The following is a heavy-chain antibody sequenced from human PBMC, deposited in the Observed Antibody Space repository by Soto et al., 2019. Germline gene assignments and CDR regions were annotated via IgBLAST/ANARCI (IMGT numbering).Heavy chain of an antibody. CDR2: IYYSGST. J-gene: IGHJ6*02. V-gene: IGHV4-31*03. Sequence: PSETLSLTCTVSGGSISSGGYYWSWIRQHPGKGLEWIGYIYYSGSTYYNPSLKSRVTISVDTSKNQFSLKLSSVTAADTAMYYCAREKQQAGYSSGWYPTYYYYYGMDVWGQGTTVTVSS. CDR3: AREKQQAGYSSGWYPTYYYYYGMDV. D-gene: IGHD6-19*01. CDR1: GGSISSGGYY.